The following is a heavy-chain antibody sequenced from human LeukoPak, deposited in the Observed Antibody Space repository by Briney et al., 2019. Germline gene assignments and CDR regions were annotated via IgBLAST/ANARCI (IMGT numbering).Heavy chain of an antibody. CDR3: ARQGAWANSVDF. V-gene: IGHV4-39*01. D-gene: IGHD4-23*01. CDR2: IYQTGSN. CDR1: GDSISRSSFY. J-gene: IGHJ4*02. Sequence: SETLSLTCTVSGDSISRSSFYWGWIRQSPGKRLEWIGSIYQTGSNYYNPSLQNRVTISVDTSKNQFSLRLSSVTAADTAVYYCARQGAWANSVDFWGQGTLVTVSS.